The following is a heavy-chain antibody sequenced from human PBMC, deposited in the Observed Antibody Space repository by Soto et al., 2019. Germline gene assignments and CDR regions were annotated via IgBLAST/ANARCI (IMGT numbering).Heavy chain of an antibody. V-gene: IGHV4-4*07. CDR2: IYATGTT. J-gene: IGHJ5*02. CDR1: GASISGFY. Sequence: PXETLGLTCTVSGASISGFYWSWIRKSAGKGLEWIGRIYATGTTDYNPSLKSRVMMSVDTSKKQFSLKLRSVTAADTAVYYCVRDGTKTLRDWFDPWGQGISVTVSS. CDR3: VRDGTKTLRDWFDP. D-gene: IGHD1-1*01.